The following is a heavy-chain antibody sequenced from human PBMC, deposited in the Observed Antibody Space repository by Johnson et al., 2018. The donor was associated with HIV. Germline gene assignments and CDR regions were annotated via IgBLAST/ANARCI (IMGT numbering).Heavy chain of an antibody. CDR2: ISYDGSNK. V-gene: IGHV3-30-3*01. D-gene: IGHD3-10*01. CDR1: GFTFSSYA. CDR3: ARARGAFDI. J-gene: IGHJ3*02. Sequence: QVQLVESGGGLVQPGGSLRLSCAASGFTFSSYAMSWVRQAPGKGLEWVAVISYDGSNKYYADSVKGRFTISRDNSKNTLYLQMNSLRAEDTAVYYCARARGAFDIWGQGTMVTVSS.